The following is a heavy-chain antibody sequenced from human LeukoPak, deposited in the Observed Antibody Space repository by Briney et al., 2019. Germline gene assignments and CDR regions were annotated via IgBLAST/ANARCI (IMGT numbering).Heavy chain of an antibody. Sequence: GGSLRLSCVASGFSFSSYGIHWVRQAPGKGLEWVSVIWYDGSNEHYAESAKGRFTISRDNSKNTVFLQMKSLRVEDTAVYYCARNPQLLPDWNFDLWGRGTLVTVSS. CDR2: IWYDGSNE. CDR1: GFSFSSYG. J-gene: IGHJ2*01. D-gene: IGHD2-2*01. V-gene: IGHV3-33*02. CDR3: ARNPQLLPDWNFDL.